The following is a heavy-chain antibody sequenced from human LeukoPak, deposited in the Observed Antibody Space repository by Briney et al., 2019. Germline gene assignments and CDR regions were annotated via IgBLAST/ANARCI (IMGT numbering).Heavy chain of an antibody. Sequence: SSETLSLTCAVYGGSFSGYYWSWIRQPPGKGLEWIGEINHSGSTNYNPSLKSRVTISVDTSKNQFSLKLSSVTAADTAVYYCARGSRSIAASFDPWGRGTLVTVSS. D-gene: IGHD6-6*01. CDR3: ARGSRSIAASFDP. CDR1: GGSFSGYY. V-gene: IGHV4-34*01. CDR2: INHSGST. J-gene: IGHJ5*02.